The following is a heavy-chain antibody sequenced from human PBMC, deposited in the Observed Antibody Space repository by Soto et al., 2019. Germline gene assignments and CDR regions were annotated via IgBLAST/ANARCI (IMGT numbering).Heavy chain of an antibody. J-gene: IGHJ4*02. CDR2: ITRNSDII. D-gene: IGHD2-15*01. CDR3: ARDREYCSGDKCYETGSAY. Sequence: EAQLVESGGGLIQPGGSLRLSCAASGFSFSSYSMNWVRQAPGKGLEWISYITRNSDIISYADSVKGRFTISRDNAKNSLHLQMHSLRADDTAVYYCARDREYCSGDKCYETGSAYWGQGTLLTVSS. V-gene: IGHV3-48*01. CDR1: GFSFSSYS.